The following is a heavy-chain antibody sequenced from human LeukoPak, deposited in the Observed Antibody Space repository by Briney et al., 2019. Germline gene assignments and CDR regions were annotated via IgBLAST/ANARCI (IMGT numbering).Heavy chain of an antibody. CDR3: AKAPHYYTSATYWDYFEN. CDR2: ISWNSDTT. Sequence: GRSLRLSCAASGFTFDDFAMHWVRQSPGKGLEWVSGISWNSDTTAYSDSVKGRFTISRDNANNSLYLPMNSLRSEDTAFYYCAKAPHYYTSATYWDYFENWGQGSLVTVSS. D-gene: IGHD3-10*01. J-gene: IGHJ4*02. CDR1: GFTFDDFA. V-gene: IGHV3-9*01.